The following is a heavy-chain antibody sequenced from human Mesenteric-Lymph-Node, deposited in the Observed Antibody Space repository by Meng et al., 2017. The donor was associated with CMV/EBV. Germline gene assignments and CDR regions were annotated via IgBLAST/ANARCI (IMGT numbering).Heavy chain of an antibody. J-gene: IGHJ6*02. Sequence: GGSLRLSCAASGFTFKDYAMHWVRQAPGKGLEWVSGLSWDTSGIGYAESVRGRFIISRDNSKNSLYLQMNSLRAEDTALYYCAKDIRAVSYSMDVWGQGTTVTVSS. D-gene: IGHD3-10*01. V-gene: IGHV3-9*01. CDR1: GFTFKDYA. CDR2: LSWDTSGI. CDR3: AKDIRAVSYSMDV.